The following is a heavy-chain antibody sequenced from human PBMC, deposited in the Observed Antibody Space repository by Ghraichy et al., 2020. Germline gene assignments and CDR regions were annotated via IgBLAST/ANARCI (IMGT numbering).Heavy chain of an antibody. CDR3: WVDQPFDGSGGDICEFWREGGTVGVTPGSPSGPKVFQ. CDR2: IYHSGTT. V-gene: IGHV4-39*01. D-gene: IGHD3-9*01. Sequence: SETLSLTCSVSGGSISRSSFYWGWIRQPPGKGLEWIASIYHSGTTFYNPSLQSRVTTHVDTSKNQFYLTLTSVTAADTALYYCWVDQPFDGSGGDICEFWREGGTVGVTPGSPSGPKVFQ. CDR1: GGSISRSSFY. J-gene: IGHJ1*01.